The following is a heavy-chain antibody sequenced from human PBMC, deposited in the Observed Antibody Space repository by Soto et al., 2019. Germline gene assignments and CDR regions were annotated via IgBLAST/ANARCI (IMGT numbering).Heavy chain of an antibody. J-gene: IGHJ4*02. D-gene: IGHD2-21*01. CDR1: GGSITSNW. CDR3: ARHIAVSGTRGFDH. CDR2: IFHTGSA. Sequence: QVQLQESGPGLMKPSGTLSLTCAVSGGSITSNWWSWVRQPPGKGLEWIAEIFHTGSANYNPSLMCPLTISMDKSRNHLSLNLNSVTAADTAVYYCARHIAVSGTRGFDHWGQGTLVTVSS. V-gene: IGHV4-4*02.